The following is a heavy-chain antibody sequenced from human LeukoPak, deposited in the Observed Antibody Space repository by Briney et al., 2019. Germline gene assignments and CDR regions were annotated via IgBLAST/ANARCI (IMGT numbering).Heavy chain of an antibody. CDR1: GYTFTSYG. V-gene: IGHV1-18*01. CDR3: ARGDLRFLEWQYYYGMDV. D-gene: IGHD3-3*01. J-gene: IGHJ6*02. Sequence: GASVKVSCKASGYTFTSYGISWVRQAPGQGLEWMGWISAYNGNTNYAQKLQGRVTMTTDTSTSTAYMELRSLRSDDTAVYYCARGDLRFLEWQYYYGMDVWGQGTTVTVSS. CDR2: ISAYNGNT.